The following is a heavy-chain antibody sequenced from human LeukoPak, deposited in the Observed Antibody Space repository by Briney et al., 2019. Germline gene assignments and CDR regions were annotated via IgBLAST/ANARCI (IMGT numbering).Heavy chain of an antibody. Sequence: SVKVSCKASGGTFSSYAISWVRQAPGQGLEWMGGIIPIFGTANYAQKFQSRVTITTDESTSTAYMELSSLRSEDTAVYYCARAPIVGATNAFDIWGQGTMVTVSS. D-gene: IGHD1-26*01. CDR3: ARAPIVGATNAFDI. CDR2: IIPIFGTA. J-gene: IGHJ3*02. CDR1: GGTFSSYA. V-gene: IGHV1-69*05.